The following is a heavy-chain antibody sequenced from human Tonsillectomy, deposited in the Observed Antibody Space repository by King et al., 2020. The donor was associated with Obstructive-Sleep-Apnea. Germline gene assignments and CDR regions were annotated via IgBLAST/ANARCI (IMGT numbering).Heavy chain of an antibody. D-gene: IGHD6-13*01. J-gene: IGHJ6*02. CDR2: ISYDGTNK. CDR1: GFTFSSYA. CDR3: ARDRFDTSSKKLIYYCGMDV. Sequence: VQLVESGGGVVQPGRSLRLSCAASGFTFSSYAMHWVRQAPGKGLEWVAIISYDGTNKYYADSVKGRFTISRDNSKNTLYLQMNSLRAEDTAVYYCARDRFDTSSKKLIYYCGMDVWGQGTTVTVSS. V-gene: IGHV3-30*04.